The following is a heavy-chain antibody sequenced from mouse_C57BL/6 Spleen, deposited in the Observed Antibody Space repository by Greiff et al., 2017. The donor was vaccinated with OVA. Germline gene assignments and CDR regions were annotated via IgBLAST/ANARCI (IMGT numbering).Heavy chain of an antibody. CDR1: GFTFSDYG. V-gene: IGHV5-17*01. D-gene: IGHD1-1*01. Sequence: EVHLVESGGGLVKPGGSLKLSCAASGFTFSDYGMHWVRQAPVKGLEWVAYISGGSSTIYYADTVKGRFTISRDNAKNTLFLQMTSLRSEDTAMYYCARPYYYGSRGYFDVWGTGTTVTVSS. CDR2: ISGGSSTI. J-gene: IGHJ1*03. CDR3: ARPYYYGSRGYFDV.